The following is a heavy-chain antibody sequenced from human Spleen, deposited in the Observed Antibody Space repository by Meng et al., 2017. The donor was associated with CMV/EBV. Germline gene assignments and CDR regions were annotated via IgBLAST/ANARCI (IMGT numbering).Heavy chain of an antibody. V-gene: IGHV6-1*01. CDR1: GDSAFSNTAA. CDR3: ARDYYDSGAYYYTEEYYHGLDV. J-gene: IGHJ6*02. Sequence: SETLSLTCAISGDSAFSNTAAWNWIRQSPSRGLEWLGRTYYRSKWYDDYAMAVKSRITINPDTSKNQFSLQLNSVTPEDTAVYYGARDYYDSGAYYYTEEYYHGLDVWGQGTTVTVSS. D-gene: IGHD3-22*01. CDR2: TYYRSKWYD.